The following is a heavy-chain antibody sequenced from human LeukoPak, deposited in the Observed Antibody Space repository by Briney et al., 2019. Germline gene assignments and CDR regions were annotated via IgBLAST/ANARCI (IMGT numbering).Heavy chain of an antibody. CDR1: GGSFSGYY. D-gene: IGHD2-8*01. CDR3: ARGSLMRN. V-gene: IGHV4-34*01. CDR2: INHSGST. J-gene: IGHJ4*02. Sequence: SETLSLTCAVYGGSFSGYYWSWIRQPPGKGLEWIGEINHSGSTNYNPYLKSRVTISVDTSKNQFSLKLSSVTAADTAVYYCARGSLMRNWGQGTLVTVSS.